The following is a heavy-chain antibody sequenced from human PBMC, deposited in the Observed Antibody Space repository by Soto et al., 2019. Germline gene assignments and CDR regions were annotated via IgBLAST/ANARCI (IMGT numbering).Heavy chain of an antibody. CDR2: IDPSDSYT. CDR1: GYSFTSYW. V-gene: IGHV5-10-1*01. J-gene: IGHJ6*02. CDR3: ACLGMNTRPGYVMYF. Sequence: GESLKISCKGSGYSFTSYWISWVRQMPGKGLEWMGRIDPSDSYTNYSPSFQGHVTISADKSISTAYLQWSSLKASDTAMYYCACLGMNTRPGYVMYFWGQGTTVTVSS.